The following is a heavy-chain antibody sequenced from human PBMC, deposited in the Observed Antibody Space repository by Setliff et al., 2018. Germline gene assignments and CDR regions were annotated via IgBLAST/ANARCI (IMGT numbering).Heavy chain of an antibody. J-gene: IGHJ1*01. V-gene: IGHV5-51*01. CDR1: GYSSTTYW. Sequence: PGESLKISCKGSGYSSTTYWIGWVRQMPGKGLEWMGIIYPGDSDTRYSPSFQGQVTISADKSISTAYLQLSSLKASDTAIYYCARRAVTAEYFQHWGHGTLVTVSS. D-gene: IGHD4-17*01. CDR2: IYPGDSDT. CDR3: ARRAVTAEYFQH.